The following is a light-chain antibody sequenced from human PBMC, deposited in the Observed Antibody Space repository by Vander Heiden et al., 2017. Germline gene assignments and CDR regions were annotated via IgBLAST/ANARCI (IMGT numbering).Light chain of an antibody. V-gene: IGKV3-20*01. CDR2: GAS. CDR3: QQYSSSPLT. CDR1: QSISSSY. J-gene: IGKJ2*01. Sequence: EILLRQSPVTLSLSPGERATLPCRAGQSISSSYLAWYQQKPGQAPRLLIHGASSRATGIPDRFSGSGSGTDFTLTITRLEPEDFAVYYCQQYSSSPLTFGQGTKLEIK.